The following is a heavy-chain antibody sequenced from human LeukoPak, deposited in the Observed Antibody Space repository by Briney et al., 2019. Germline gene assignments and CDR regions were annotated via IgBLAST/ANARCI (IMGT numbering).Heavy chain of an antibody. CDR3: VIGVGASDTDY. CDR2: IKRKIDGETT. V-gene: IGHV3-15*05. J-gene: IGHJ4*02. CDR1: GFTFSNAW. Sequence: GGSLRLSCVVSGFTFSNAWMSWVRQALGKGLEWVARIKRKIDGETTDYAAPVKGRFTISRDDSKNTLLLQMNSLKSEDIAVYHCVIGVGASDTDYWGQGTLVTVSS. D-gene: IGHD1-26*01.